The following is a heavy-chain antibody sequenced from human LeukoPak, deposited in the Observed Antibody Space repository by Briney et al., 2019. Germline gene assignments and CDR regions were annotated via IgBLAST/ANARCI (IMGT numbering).Heavy chain of an antibody. Sequence: PGRSLRLSCATSGFMFRSYGMHWVRQAPDKGLEWVAVMSNDGSYKGYADSVKGRFTISRDNSKNTLYLQMNSLREEDTAMYFCARGDDFGSSSAWYVEYWGQGILVTVSS. D-gene: IGHD6-19*01. J-gene: IGHJ4*02. CDR2: MSNDGSYK. CDR3: ARGDDFGSSSAWYVEY. V-gene: IGHV3-30*04. CDR1: GFMFRSYG.